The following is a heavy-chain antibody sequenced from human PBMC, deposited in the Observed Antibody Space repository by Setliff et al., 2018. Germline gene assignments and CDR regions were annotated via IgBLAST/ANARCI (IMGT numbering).Heavy chain of an antibody. CDR1: GYNFITLG. D-gene: IGHD2-15*01. V-gene: IGHV1-18*01. J-gene: IGHJ4*02. Sequence: ASVQVSCKTSGYNFITLGINWVRQAPGQGLEWVGWISPYSGKTDYAQKFQDRVIMTIDSATTTAYMELKTLRSDDTAVYYCARGRGPDIVVTIPGDYWGQGTQVTVSS. CDR3: ARGRGPDIVVTIPGDY. CDR2: ISPYSGKT.